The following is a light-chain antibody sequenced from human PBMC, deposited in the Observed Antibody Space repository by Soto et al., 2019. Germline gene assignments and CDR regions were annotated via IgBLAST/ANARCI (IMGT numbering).Light chain of an antibody. V-gene: IGKV3-11*01. CDR1: QSVSSY. CDR2: DAS. Sequence: EIVLTQSPATLSLSPGERATLSCRASQSVSSYLAWYQHKPGQAPRLLIYDASNRATGIPARFSGSGSGTDFTLTISSLEPEDFAIYYCQQNYDWPITFGQGTRLEI. J-gene: IGKJ5*01. CDR3: QQNYDWPIT.